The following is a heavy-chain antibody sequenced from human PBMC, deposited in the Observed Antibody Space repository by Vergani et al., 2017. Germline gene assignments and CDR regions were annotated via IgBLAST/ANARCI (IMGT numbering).Heavy chain of an antibody. CDR3: ATPQTVTTGGMEV. J-gene: IGHJ6*02. CDR2: VDPEDGET. Sequence: EVQLAQSGAEVKKPGATMKISCKVSGYTFTDHYMHWVKQAPGKGLEWMGLVDPEDGETIYAEKFKGIVTIAADTSTNTAHLELSSLRSEDTAVYYCATPQTVTTGGMEVWGQGTTVIVSS. V-gene: IGHV1-69-2*01. D-gene: IGHD4-17*01. CDR1: GYTFTDHY.